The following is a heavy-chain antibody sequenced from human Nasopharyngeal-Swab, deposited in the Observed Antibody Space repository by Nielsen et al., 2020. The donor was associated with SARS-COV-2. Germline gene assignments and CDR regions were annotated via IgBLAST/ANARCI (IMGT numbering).Heavy chain of an antibody. V-gene: IGHV4-59*08. CDR1: GGSISSYY. Sequence: SETLSLTCTVSGGSISSYYWSWIRQPPGEGLEWIGHIYHSGSANYSPSLKSRVTISVDTSKNQFSLKLSSVTAADTAVYYCASGAISKFDPWGQGTLVTVSS. J-gene: IGHJ5*02. CDR2: IYHSGSA. CDR3: ASGAISKFDP.